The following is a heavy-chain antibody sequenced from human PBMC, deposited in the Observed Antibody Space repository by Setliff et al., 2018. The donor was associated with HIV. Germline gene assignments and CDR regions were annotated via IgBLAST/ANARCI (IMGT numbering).Heavy chain of an antibody. Sequence: ASVKVSCKASGYTFTGYYIHWVRQAPGQGLQWMGRINPNIGSTNYAQNLQGRATMTRDTSVNTAFMELSNLRSDDTAVYYCARDYRTTDILSSGYMGVWGKGTTVTVSS. CDR3: ARDYRTTDILSSGYMGV. CDR1: GYTFTGYY. J-gene: IGHJ6*03. CDR2: INPNIGST. D-gene: IGHD3-9*01. V-gene: IGHV1-2*06.